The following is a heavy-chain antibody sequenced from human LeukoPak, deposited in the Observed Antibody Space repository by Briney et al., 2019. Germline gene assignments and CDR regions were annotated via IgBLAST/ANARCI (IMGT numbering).Heavy chain of an antibody. V-gene: IGHV1-18*01. CDR1: GYTFTSYG. D-gene: IGHD3-3*01. CDR3: ARDFLRAYLYYDFWSGFGMDV. CDR2: ISAYNGNT. J-gene: IGHJ6*02. Sequence: ASVKVSCKASGYTFTSYGISWVRQAPGQGLEWMGWISAYNGNTNYAQKLQGRVTMTTDTSTSTAYMELRSLRSDDTAVYYCARDFLRAYLYYDFWSGFGMDVWGQGTTVTVSS.